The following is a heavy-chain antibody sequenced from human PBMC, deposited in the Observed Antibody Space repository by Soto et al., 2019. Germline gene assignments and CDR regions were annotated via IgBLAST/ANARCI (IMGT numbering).Heavy chain of an antibody. D-gene: IGHD6-19*01. J-gene: IGHJ4*02. Sequence: GGSLRLSCAASGFTFSNYAMYWVRQAPGKGLEYVSAISSNGDSTYYADSVKGRFTISRDNSKNTLYLQMGSLRAEDMAVYYCARSARGLGSGWCVNFDYWGQGTRVTVSS. CDR2: ISSNGDST. V-gene: IGHV3-64*02. CDR3: ARSARGLGSGWCVNFDY. CDR1: GFTFSNYA.